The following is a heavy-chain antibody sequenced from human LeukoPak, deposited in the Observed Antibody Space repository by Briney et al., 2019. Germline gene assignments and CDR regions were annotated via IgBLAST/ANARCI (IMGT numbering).Heavy chain of an antibody. D-gene: IGHD2-2*01. CDR3: ARESLGYCSSTSCYEHLKYYDFWRGYYFDY. J-gene: IGHJ4*02. Sequence: GSLRLSCAASGFTFSSYGMHWVRQAPGKGLEWVAVISYDGSNKYYADSVKGRFTISRDNAKNSLYLQMNSLRAEDTAVYYCARESLGYCSSTSCYEHLKYYDFWRGYYFDYWGQGTLVTVSS. CDR1: GFTFSSYG. V-gene: IGHV3-30*03. CDR2: ISYDGSNK.